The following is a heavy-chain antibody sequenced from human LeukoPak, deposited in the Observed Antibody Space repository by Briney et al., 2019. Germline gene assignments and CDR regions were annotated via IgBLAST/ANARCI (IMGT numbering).Heavy chain of an antibody. Sequence: ASVKVSCKASGYTFTSYAMHWVRQAPGQGLEWMGWIDTNTGNPTYVQGFTGRFVFSSDTSVSTTYLQINSLKAEDTAVYYCARGHDTTGYFAFWGQGTLVTVSS. V-gene: IGHV7-4-1*02. D-gene: IGHD3-22*01. CDR1: GYTFTSYA. CDR2: IDTNTGNP. J-gene: IGHJ4*02. CDR3: ARGHDTTGYFAF.